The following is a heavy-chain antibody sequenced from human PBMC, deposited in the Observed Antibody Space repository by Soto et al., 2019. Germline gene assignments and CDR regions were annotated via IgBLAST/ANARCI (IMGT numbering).Heavy chain of an antibody. CDR2: IYYSGST. CDR1: GGSIRSYY. Sequence: TSXTRSLTSTVSGGSIRSYYWSWIRQPPGKGLEWIGYIYYSGSTNYNPSLKSRVTISVDTSKNQFSLKLSSVTAADTAVYYCAADIVATGSYWGQGTLVTVSS. J-gene: IGHJ4*02. V-gene: IGHV4-59*01. D-gene: IGHD5-12*01. CDR3: AADIVATGSY.